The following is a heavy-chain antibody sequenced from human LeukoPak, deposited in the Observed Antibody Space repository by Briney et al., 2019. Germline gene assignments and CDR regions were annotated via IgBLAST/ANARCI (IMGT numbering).Heavy chain of an antibody. J-gene: IGHJ5*02. V-gene: IGHV4-34*01. D-gene: IGHD2-15*01. CDR3: ARGRGGVVAATPGTNWFDP. CDR2: INHSGST. Sequence: PSETLSLTCAVYGGSFSGYYWSWIRQPPGKGLEWIGEINHSGSTNYNPSPKSRVTISVDTSKNQFSLKLSSVTAADTAVYYCARGRGGVVAATPGTNWFDPWGQGTLVTVSS. CDR1: GGSFSGYY.